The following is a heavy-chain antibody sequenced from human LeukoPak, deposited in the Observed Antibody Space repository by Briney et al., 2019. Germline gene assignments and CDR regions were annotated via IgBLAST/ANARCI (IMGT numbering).Heavy chain of an antibody. CDR1: GYTFTGYY. CDR2: INPNSGGT. V-gene: IGHV1-2*04. J-gene: IGHJ4*02. D-gene: IGHD3-22*01. CDR3: ARALNYYDSSGLSFTYDY. Sequence: ASVKVSCKASGYTFTGYYMHWVRQAPGQGLEWMGWINPNSGGTNCAQKFQGWVTMTRDTSISTAYMELSRLRSDDTAVYYCARALNYYDSSGLSFTYDYWGQGTLVTVSS.